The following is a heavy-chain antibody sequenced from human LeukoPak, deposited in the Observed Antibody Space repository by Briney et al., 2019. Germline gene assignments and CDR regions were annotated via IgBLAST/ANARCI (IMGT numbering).Heavy chain of an antibody. Sequence: PGGSLRLSCAASGFVFSSYAMSWVRQTPARGLEWVSSLRGDGETFYADSVKGRFTLSRDDSRNTVYLQLNNLRVEDTTIYYCARAGWFSEADEFWGGRGPLVTVSS. D-gene: IGHD3-10*01. CDR3: ARAGWFSEADEFW. CDR1: GFVFSSYA. V-gene: IGHV3-23*01. CDR2: LRGDGET. J-gene: IGHJ4*02.